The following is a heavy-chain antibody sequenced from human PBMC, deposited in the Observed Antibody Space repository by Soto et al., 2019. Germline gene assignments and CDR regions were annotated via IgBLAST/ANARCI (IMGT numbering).Heavy chain of an antibody. J-gene: IGHJ4*02. CDR3: ATGGGYSSGWYVYYFDY. CDR1: GFTFSSYG. Sequence: QVQLVESGGGVVQPGRSLRLSCAASGFTFSSYGMHWVRQAPGKGLEWVAVISYDGSNKYYADSVKGRFTISRDNSKNTLYLQMNSLRAEYKAVYYCATGGGYSSGWYVYYFDYWGQGTLVTVSS. V-gene: IGHV3-30*03. D-gene: IGHD6-19*01. CDR2: ISYDGSNK.